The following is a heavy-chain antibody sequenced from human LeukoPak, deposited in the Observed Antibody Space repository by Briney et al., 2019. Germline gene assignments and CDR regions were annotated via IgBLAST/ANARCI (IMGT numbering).Heavy chain of an antibody. CDR3: ARGRVFSAFGWFDP. CDR1: GYTFTSNY. CDR2: INPNSGGT. V-gene: IGHV1-2*02. Sequence: ASVKVSCKAFGYTFTSNYMHWVRQAPGQGLEWMGWINPNSGGTNYAQKFQGRVTMTRDTSISTAYMELSRLRSDDTAVYYCARGRVFSAFGWFDPWGQGTLVTVSS. D-gene: IGHD3-10*01. J-gene: IGHJ5*02.